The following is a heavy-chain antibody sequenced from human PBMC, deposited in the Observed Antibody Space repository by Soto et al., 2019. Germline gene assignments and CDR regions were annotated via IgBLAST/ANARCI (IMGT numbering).Heavy chain of an antibody. CDR3: ARDGRKQLWVEGLNAMDV. D-gene: IGHD5-18*01. CDR1: GYSFTTYG. V-gene: IGHV1-18*01. J-gene: IGHJ6*02. CDR2: ISGYNGQT. Sequence: QVQLVQSGPEVKKPGASVKVSCKASGYSFTTYGISWVRHAPGHGLEWMGWISGYNGQTNYAQKFRGRVTITTDTSTSTAYMEMRSLRSDDTATYYCARDGRKQLWVEGLNAMDVWGQGTTVTVSS.